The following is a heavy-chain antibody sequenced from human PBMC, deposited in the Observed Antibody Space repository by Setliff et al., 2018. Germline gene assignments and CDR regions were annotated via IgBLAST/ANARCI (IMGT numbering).Heavy chain of an antibody. Sequence: NPSETLSLTCTVSGYSISSGYIWGWIRQPPGKGLEWVGNIGHTGSINYNPSLKSRLTISRDTSKNQVSLKLNSVTATDTAVYYCARNFLGWLARFWGRGTLVTVSS. V-gene: IGHV4-38-2*02. CDR1: GYSISSGYI. J-gene: IGHJ4*02. CDR3: ARNFLGWLARF. CDR2: IGHTGSI. D-gene: IGHD6-19*01.